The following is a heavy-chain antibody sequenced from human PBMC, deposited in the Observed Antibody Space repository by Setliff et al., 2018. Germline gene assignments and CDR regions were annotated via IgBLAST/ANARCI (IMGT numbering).Heavy chain of an antibody. Sequence: KPSETLSLTCAVYGGSFSGYYWSWIRQPPGKGLEWIGEINHSGSTNYNPSLKSRVTISADTSKNQFSLRLSSVTAADTAVYYCAREGKEGFGELPDYYYYYMDVWGKGTTVTVSS. CDR2: INHSGST. CDR3: AREGKEGFGELPDYYYYYMDV. J-gene: IGHJ6*03. V-gene: IGHV4-34*01. D-gene: IGHD3-10*01. CDR1: GGSFSGYY.